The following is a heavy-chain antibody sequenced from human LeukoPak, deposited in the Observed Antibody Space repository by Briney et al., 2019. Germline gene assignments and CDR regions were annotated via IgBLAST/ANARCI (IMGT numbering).Heavy chain of an antibody. CDR3: ARDRSGYRGSFDY. D-gene: IGHD5-12*01. V-gene: IGHV3-21*01. CDR1: GFTFSSYS. J-gene: IGHJ4*02. Sequence: GGSLRLSCAASGFTFSSYSMNWVRQAPGKGLEWVSSISSSSSYIYYADLVKGRFTISRDNAKNSLYLQMNSLRAEDTAVYYCARDRSGYRGSFDYWGQGTLVTVSS. CDR2: ISSSSSYI.